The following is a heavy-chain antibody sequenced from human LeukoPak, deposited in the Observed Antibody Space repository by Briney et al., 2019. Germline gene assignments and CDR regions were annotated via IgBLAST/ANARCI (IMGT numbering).Heavy chain of an antibody. D-gene: IGHD3-10*01. J-gene: IGHJ5*02. CDR3: ARDRSGSGSSNWFDP. CDR2: IYHSGST. CDR1: GGSISSGGYS. V-gene: IGHV4-30-2*01. Sequence: SETPSLTCAVSGGSISSGGYSWSWIRQPPGKGLEWIGYIYHSGSTYYNPSLKSRVTISVDRSKNPFSLKLSSVTAADTAVYYCARDRSGSGSSNWFDPWGQGTLVTVSS.